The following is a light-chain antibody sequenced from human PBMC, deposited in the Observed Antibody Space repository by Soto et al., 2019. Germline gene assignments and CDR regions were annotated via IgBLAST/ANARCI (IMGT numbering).Light chain of an antibody. Sequence: IVLTQSPGTLSLSPGGIATRSCRASQSVSSSYLAWYQQKPGQAPRLLIYGASSRATGIPARFSGSGSETEFTLTIRSLQSEDFAVYYCQQYNNWPSFGQGTRLEIK. CDR3: QQYNNWPS. J-gene: IGKJ5*01. V-gene: IGKV3D-15*01. CDR1: QSVSSSY. CDR2: GAS.